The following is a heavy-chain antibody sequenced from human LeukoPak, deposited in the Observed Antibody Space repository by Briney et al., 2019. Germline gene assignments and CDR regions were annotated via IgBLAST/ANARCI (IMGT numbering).Heavy chain of an antibody. D-gene: IGHD2/OR15-2a*01. V-gene: IGHV3-74*01. Sequence: PGGSLRLSCAPSGFTFSRHGMHWVRQAPGKGLEWVSHINSDGSWTSYADSVKGRFTISKDNAKNTVYLQMNSLRAEDTAVYYCVSFYETYWGRGTLVTVSS. CDR1: GFTFSRHG. CDR3: VSFYETY. CDR2: INSDGSWT. J-gene: IGHJ4*02.